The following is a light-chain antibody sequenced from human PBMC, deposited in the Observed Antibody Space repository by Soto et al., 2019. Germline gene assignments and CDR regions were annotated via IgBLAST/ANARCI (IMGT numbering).Light chain of an antibody. CDR1: QGIRND. CDR3: LQDYNYPRT. Sequence: AIQMTQSPSSLSASVGDRVTITCRASQGIRNDLGWLQQKPGKAPKLLIYAASSLQSGVPSRFSGSGSGTDFTLTISSLQPEAFASYYCLQDYNYPRTFGHGTKVEIK. CDR2: AAS. V-gene: IGKV1-6*01. J-gene: IGKJ1*01.